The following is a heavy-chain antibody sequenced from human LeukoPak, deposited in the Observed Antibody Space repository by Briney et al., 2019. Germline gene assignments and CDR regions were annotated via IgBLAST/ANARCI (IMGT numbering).Heavy chain of an antibody. CDR3: TRYGGNSFSY. CDR1: GFTFGDSA. V-gene: IGHV3-49*04. Sequence: GGSLRLSCTAPGFTFGDSAMSWVRQAPGKGLEWVGFIRSKAYGGTTEYAASVKGRFTISRDDSKSIAYLQMNSLKTEDTAVYYCTRYGGNSFSYWGQGTLVTVSS. D-gene: IGHD4-23*01. CDR2: IRSKAYGGTT. J-gene: IGHJ4*02.